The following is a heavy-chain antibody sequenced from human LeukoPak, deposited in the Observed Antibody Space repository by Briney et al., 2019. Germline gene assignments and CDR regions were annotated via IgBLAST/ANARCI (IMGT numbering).Heavy chain of an antibody. Sequence: GGSLRLSCAASGFTFSSYSMNWVRQAPGKGLEWVSSISSSSSYIYYADSVKGRFTISRDNSKNTLYLQMNSLRAEDTAVYYCAKDGRIQLCLGYWGQGTLVTVSS. D-gene: IGHD5-18*01. V-gene: IGHV3-21*04. CDR1: GFTFSSYS. J-gene: IGHJ4*02. CDR3: AKDGRIQLCLGY. CDR2: ISSSSSYI.